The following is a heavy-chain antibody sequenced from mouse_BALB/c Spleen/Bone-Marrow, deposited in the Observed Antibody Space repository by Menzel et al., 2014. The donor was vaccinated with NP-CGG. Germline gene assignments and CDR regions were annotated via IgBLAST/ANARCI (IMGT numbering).Heavy chain of an antibody. CDR3: ARHDYRYDAWFAY. CDR2: ISNGGGSA. CDR1: GFTFSDYY. J-gene: IGHJ3*01. Sequence: EVKVVESGGGLVQPGGSLKLSCATSGFTFSDYYMYWVRQTPEKRLERVAYISNGGGSAYYPDTVKGRFTISRDNDKNTLYLQMSRLKSEDTAVYYCARHDYRYDAWFAYWGQGTLVTVSA. D-gene: IGHD2-14*01. V-gene: IGHV5-12*02.